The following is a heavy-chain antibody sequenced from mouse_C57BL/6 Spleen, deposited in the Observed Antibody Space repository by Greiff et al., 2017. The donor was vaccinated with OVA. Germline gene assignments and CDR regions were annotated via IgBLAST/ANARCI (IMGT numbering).Heavy chain of an antibody. D-gene: IGHD2-3*01. CDR3: ARDYDGYYNFDY. V-gene: IGHV1-52*01. CDR2: IDPSDSET. Sequence: VQLQQPGAELVRPGSSVKLSCKASGYTFTSYWMHWVKQRPIQGLEWIGNIDPSDSETHYNQKFKDKATLTVDKSSSTAYIQLSSLTSEDSAVYYCARDYDGYYNFDYWGQGTTLTVSS. J-gene: IGHJ2*01. CDR1: GYTFTSYW.